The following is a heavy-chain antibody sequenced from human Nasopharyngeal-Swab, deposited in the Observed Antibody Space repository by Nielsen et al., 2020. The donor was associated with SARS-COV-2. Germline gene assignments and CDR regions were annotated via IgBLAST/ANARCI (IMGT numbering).Heavy chain of an antibody. J-gene: IGHJ4*02. CDR1: GSTFSRYT. CDR3: ASTPLDSSGYYYAFHY. CDR2: TSYDGSNK. V-gene: IGHV3-30-3*01. Sequence: GESLKISCAASGSTFSRYTMHWVRQAPGKGLEWVAVTSYDGSNKYYADSVKGRFTISRDISKNTLYLQMNSLRAEDTAVFYCASTPLDSSGYYYAFHYWGRGTLVTVSS. D-gene: IGHD3-22*01.